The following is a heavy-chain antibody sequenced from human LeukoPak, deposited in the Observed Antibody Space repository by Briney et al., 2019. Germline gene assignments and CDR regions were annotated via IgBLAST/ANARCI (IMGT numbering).Heavy chain of an antibody. CDR1: GVTFSRYA. D-gene: IGHD5-18*01. CDR2: ISESGTGT. CDR3: AKGIQLWSSYFDY. J-gene: IGHJ4*02. V-gene: IGHV3-23*01. Sequence: GGSLRLSCAASGVTFSRYAMSWVRQAPGKGLEWVSAISESGTGTYYADSVKGRFTISRDNSKNTLYLQMNSLRAEDTAVYYCAKGIQLWSSYFDYWGQGTLVTVSS.